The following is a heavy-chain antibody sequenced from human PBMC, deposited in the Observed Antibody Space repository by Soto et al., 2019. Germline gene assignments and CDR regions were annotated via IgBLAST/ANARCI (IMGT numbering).Heavy chain of an antibody. J-gene: IGHJ5*02. CDR1: GGSISSYY. V-gene: IGHV4-59*01. D-gene: IGHD6-13*01. CDR3: ARDLAAAGTLLHP. CDR2: IYYSGST. Sequence: SETLSLTCTVSGGSISSYYWSWIRQPPGKGLEWIGYIYYSGSTNYNPSLKSRVTISVDTSKNQFSLKLSSVTAADTAVYYCARDLAAAGTLLHPWGQGTLVTVSS.